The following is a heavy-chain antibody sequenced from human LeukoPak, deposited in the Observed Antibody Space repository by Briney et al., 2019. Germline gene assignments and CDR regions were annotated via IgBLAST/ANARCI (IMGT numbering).Heavy chain of an antibody. J-gene: IGHJ4*02. V-gene: IGHV3-64*01. D-gene: IGHD3-22*01. CDR2: ISSNGGST. Sequence: GGSLRLSCAASGFTFSIYTMHWVRQAPGKGLEYVSDISSNGGSTYYANSVKGRFTISRDNSKNTLYLQMGSLRAEDMAVYYCARGTMTGQFDYWGQGTLVTVSS. CDR1: GFTFSIYT. CDR3: ARGTMTGQFDY.